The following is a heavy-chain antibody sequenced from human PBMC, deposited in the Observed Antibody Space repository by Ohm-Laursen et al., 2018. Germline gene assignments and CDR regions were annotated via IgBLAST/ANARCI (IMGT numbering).Heavy chain of an antibody. J-gene: IGHJ4*02. Sequence: SLRLSCAASGFTFSDYYMTWIRQAPGKGLEWVSYISSSGNTTYYADSVKGRFTISRDNSKNTLYLQMNSLRAEDTAAYYCAKVSMVTNYFDPWGQGTLVTVSS. D-gene: IGHD5-18*01. CDR2: ISSSGNTT. CDR3: AKVSMVTNYFDP. V-gene: IGHV3-11*01. CDR1: GFTFSDYY.